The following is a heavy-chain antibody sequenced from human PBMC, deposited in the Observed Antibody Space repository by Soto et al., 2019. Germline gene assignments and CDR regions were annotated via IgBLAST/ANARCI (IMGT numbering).Heavy chain of an antibody. V-gene: IGHV3-9*01. J-gene: IGHJ5*02. CDR1: GFTFDDYA. CDR2: ISWNSGSI. D-gene: IGHD6-6*01. CDR3: AKGIIEYSSSSDWFDP. Sequence: TGGSLRLSCAASGFTFDDYAMHWVRQAPGKGLEWVSGISWNSGSIGYADSVKGRFTISRDNVKNSLYLQMNSLRAEDTALYYCAKGIIEYSSSSDWFDPWGQGTLVTVSS.